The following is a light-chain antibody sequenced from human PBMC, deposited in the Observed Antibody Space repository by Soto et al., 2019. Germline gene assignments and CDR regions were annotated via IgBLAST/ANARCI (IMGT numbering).Light chain of an antibody. CDR3: QQYYSYPLT. J-gene: IGKJ4*01. CDR2: DAS. Sequence: DIKMTQSASTVSASLGDRVTITCRASQDISNYLNWYQQKKGTAPKLLIYDASNLESGVPSRFSGSGYGTEFNLTISSLQTDDFATYYCQQYYSYPLTFGGGTKVDIK. V-gene: IGKV1-5*01. CDR1: QDISNY.